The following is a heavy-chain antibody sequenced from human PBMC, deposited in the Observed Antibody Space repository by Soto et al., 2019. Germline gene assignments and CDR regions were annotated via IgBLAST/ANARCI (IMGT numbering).Heavy chain of an antibody. J-gene: IGHJ6*02. CDR2: IYYSGST. CDR1: GGSISSGGYY. V-gene: IGHV4-31*03. CDR3: ARYQELRFLEWFPTSYGMDV. Sequence: QSLSLTCTVSGGSISSGGYYWSWIRQHPGKGLEWIGYIYYSGSTYYNPSLKSRVTISVDTSKNQFSLKLSSVTAADTAVYYCARYQELRFLEWFPTSYGMDVWGQGTTVTVSS. D-gene: IGHD3-3*01.